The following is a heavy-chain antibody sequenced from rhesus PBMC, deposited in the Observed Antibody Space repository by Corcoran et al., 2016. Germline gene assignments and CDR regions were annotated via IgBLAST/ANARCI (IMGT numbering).Heavy chain of an antibody. D-gene: IGHD2-2*01. CDR1: GGSIRSRY. CDR2: IYGSGSST. J-gene: IGHJ4*01. Sequence: QLQLQESGPGPVKPSETLSVTCDVYGGSIRSRYWSWSGRAPGKVLAWIGYIYGSGSSTNYNPSLKSLVTLSVDTSKNQFSLKLISVTAADTAVYYCARGGVVHYFDYWGQGVLVTVSS. V-gene: IGHV4-169*01. CDR3: ARGGVVHYFDY.